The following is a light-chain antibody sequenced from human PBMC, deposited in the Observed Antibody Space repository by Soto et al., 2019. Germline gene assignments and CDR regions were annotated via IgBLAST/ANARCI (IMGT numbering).Light chain of an antibody. CDR3: QQYNDWPPNT. Sequence: EIVMTQSPATLSVSPGERATLSCRASQSVSSNLAWYQQKPGQAPRLRIYGASTRATGIPARFSCSGSGTEFTLTISSLQSEEFAVYYCQQYNDWPPNTFGQGTRLEIK. CDR1: QSVSSN. V-gene: IGKV3-15*01. CDR2: GAS. J-gene: IGKJ5*01.